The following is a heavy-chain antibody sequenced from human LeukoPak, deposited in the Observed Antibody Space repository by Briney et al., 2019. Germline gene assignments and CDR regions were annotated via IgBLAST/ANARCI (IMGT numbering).Heavy chain of an antibody. CDR3: AGGGEGGITGTVFDY. Sequence: SETLSLTCTVSGGSISSYYWSWIRQPPGTGLEWIGYIYYSGTSYYNPSLKSRVTISVDTSKNQFSLKLSSVTAADTAVYYCAGGGEGGITGTVFDYWGQGTLVTVSS. V-gene: IGHV4-59*04. CDR1: GGSISSYY. CDR2: IYYSGTS. D-gene: IGHD1-20*01. J-gene: IGHJ4*02.